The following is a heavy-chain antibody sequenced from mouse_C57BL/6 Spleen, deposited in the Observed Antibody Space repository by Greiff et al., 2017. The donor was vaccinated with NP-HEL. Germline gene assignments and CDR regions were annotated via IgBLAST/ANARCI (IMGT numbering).Heavy chain of an antibody. Sequence: QVQLQQPGAELVKPGASVKLSCKASGYTFTSYWMHWVKQRPGRGLEWSGRIDPNSGGTKYNEKFKSKATLTVDKPSSTAYMQLSSLTSEDSAVYYCARSYYYGSYYYAMDYWGQGTSVTVSS. CDR3: ARSYYYGSYYYAMDY. D-gene: IGHD1-1*01. CDR2: IDPNSGGT. J-gene: IGHJ4*01. V-gene: IGHV1-72*01. CDR1: GYTFTSYW.